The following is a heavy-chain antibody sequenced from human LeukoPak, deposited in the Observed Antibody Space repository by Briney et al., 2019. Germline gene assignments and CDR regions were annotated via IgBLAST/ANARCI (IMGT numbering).Heavy chain of an antibody. V-gene: IGHV4-39*07. Sequence: SETLSLTCTVSGGSISSYYWGWIRQPPGKGLEWIGSIYYSGSTYYNPSLKSRVTISVDTSKNQFSLKLSSVTAADTAVYYCARNHGIGFYFDYWGQGTLVTVSS. CDR2: IYYSGST. CDR1: GGSISSYY. J-gene: IGHJ4*02. CDR3: ARNHGIGFYFDY. D-gene: IGHD1-14*01.